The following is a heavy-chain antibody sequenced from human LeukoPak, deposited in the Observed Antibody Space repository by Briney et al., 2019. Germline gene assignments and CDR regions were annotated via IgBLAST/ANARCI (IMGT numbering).Heavy chain of an antibody. CDR1: GGSFSGYY. J-gene: IGHJ4*02. V-gene: IGHV4-34*01. CDR3: ARGYRLSGWVDY. D-gene: IGHD6-19*01. CDR2: INHSGST. Sequence: SETLSLTCAVYGGSFSGYYWSWIRQPPGKGLEWIGEINHSGSTNYNPSLKSRVTISVDTSKNQFSLKLSSVTAADTAVYYCARGYRLSGWVDYWGQGTLVTVSS.